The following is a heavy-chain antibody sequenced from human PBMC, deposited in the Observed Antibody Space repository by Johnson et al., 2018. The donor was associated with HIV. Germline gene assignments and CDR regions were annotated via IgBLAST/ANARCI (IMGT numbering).Heavy chain of an antibody. D-gene: IGHD6-19*01. CDR1: GFTFTDYY. J-gene: IGHJ3*02. CDR3: ARIPGSGWEHDAFDI. Sequence: QVQLVESGGGVVRPGGSLRLSCAASGFTFTDYYMSWIRQAPGKGLEWVSYISSSGSTIFSADSVKGRFTISRDNAKNSLYLQMNSLRAEDTAVYYCARIPGSGWEHDAFDIWGQGTMVTVSS. V-gene: IGHV3-11*04. CDR2: ISSSGSTI.